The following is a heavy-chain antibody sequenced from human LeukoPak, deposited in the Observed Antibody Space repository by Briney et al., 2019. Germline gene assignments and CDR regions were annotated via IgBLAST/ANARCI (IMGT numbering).Heavy chain of an antibody. V-gene: IGHV4-39*01. CDR3: ARIDIKSGWFVY. Sequence: SETLSLTCTVSGRSISSSSYYWGWIRQPPGKGLEWIGSIYYSRSTYYNPSLKSRVTISVDTSKNQFSLKLSSVTAADTAVYYCARIDIKSGWFVYWGQGTVVPVPS. CDR2: IYYSRST. CDR1: GRSISSSSYY. J-gene: IGHJ5*01. D-gene: IGHD3-3*01.